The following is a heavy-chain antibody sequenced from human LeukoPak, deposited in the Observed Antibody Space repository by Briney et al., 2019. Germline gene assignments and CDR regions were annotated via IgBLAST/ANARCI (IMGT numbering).Heavy chain of an antibody. CDR2: ISSSSSYT. V-gene: IGHV3-21*04. CDR1: GFTFDDYG. D-gene: IGHD1-26*01. J-gene: IGHJ4*02. Sequence: GGSLRLSCAASGFTFDDYGMSWVRQAPGKGLEWVSSISSSSSYTYYADSVRGRFTISRDNSKNTLYLQMNSLRAEDTAVYCCARVEGATFYLDYWGQGTLVTVSS. CDR3: ARVEGATFYLDY.